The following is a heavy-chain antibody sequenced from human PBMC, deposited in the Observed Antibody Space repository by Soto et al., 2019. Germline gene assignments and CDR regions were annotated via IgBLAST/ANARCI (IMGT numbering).Heavy chain of an antibody. V-gene: IGHV4-31*03. CDR2: IYYSGST. Sequence: QVQLQESGPGLVKPSQTLSLTCTVSRGSISSGGYYWSWIRQHPGKGLEGIGYIYYSGSTYYNPSLKSGVPISVDTSKNHFPLKLSSVTAADTAVYYCARESAVTTVPYGQQDWFGPWGHGTLFTVSS. J-gene: IGHJ5*02. CDR3: ARESAVTTVPYGQQDWFGP. CDR1: RGSISSGGYY. D-gene: IGHD4-17*01.